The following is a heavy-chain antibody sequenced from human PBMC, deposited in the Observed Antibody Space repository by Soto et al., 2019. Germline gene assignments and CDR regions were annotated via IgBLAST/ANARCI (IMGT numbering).Heavy chain of an antibody. D-gene: IGHD3-10*01. Sequence: ASVKVSCKASGYTFTSYYMHWVRQAPGQGLEWMGIINPSGGSTSYAQKFQGRVTMTRDTSTSTVYMELSSLRSEDTAVYYCARVNGGGRLLWFGEKGYYFDYWGQGTLVTVSS. CDR3: ARVNGGGRLLWFGEKGYYFDY. CDR1: GYTFTSYY. CDR2: INPSGGST. J-gene: IGHJ4*02. V-gene: IGHV1-46*01.